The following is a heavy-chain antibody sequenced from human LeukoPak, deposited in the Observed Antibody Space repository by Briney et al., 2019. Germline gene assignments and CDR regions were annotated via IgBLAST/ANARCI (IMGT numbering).Heavy chain of an antibody. CDR3: ARGYYDLLTGSPKNFDN. CDR2: ISYSGST. Sequence: PSETLSLTCTVPGGSMSSSSHYWGWTRQPPGKGLEWIGSISYSGSTYYNPPLKSRVTISVDTSKKQFSLKLSSVTAADTAVYYCARGYYDLLTGSPKNFDNWGQGTLVTVSS. V-gene: IGHV4-39*01. D-gene: IGHD3-9*01. J-gene: IGHJ4*02. CDR1: GGSMSSSSHY.